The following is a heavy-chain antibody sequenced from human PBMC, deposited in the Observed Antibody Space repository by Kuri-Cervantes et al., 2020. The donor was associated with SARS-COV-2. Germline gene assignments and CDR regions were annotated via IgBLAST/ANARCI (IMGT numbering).Heavy chain of an antibody. CDR2: SSNKVYRYTT. D-gene: IGHD4-11*01. J-gene: IGHJ1*01. CDR1: GLTFSNYG. V-gene: IGHV3-72*01. Sequence: GESLKISCAASGLTFSNYGIHWVRQAPGKGLEWVGRSSNKVYRYTTEYATSVKGRFTISRDFSKNSLSLQMDSLTTEDAAVYYCARSLTTTYSFWGQGTLVTVSS. CDR3: ARSLTTTYSF.